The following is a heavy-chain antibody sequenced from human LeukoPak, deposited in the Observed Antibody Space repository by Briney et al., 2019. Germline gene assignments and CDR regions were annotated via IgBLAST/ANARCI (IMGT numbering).Heavy chain of an antibody. Sequence: GGSLRLSCAASGFTVSSNYMSWVRQAPGKGLEWVSVIYSGGSTYYTDSVKGRFTISRDNSKNTLYLQMNSLRAEDTAVYYCARGPPEHYFDYWGQGTLVTVSS. J-gene: IGHJ4*02. CDR2: IYSGGST. CDR3: ARGPPEHYFDY. V-gene: IGHV3-66*01. CDR1: GFTVSSNY.